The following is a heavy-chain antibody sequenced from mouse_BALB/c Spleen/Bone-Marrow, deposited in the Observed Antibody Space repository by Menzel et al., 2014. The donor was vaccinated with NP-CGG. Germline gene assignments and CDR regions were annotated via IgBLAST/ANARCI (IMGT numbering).Heavy chain of an antibody. CDR1: GFNIKDIF. V-gene: IGHV14-3*02. D-gene: IGHD1-1*01. CDR3: ARGYSGSPFAY. Sequence: EVKLQESGAELVRPGASVKLSCTASGFNIKDIFLHWVKQRPEQGLEWIGRIDPANDNISYDPKFQGKATITADTSSNTAYLQLSSLTSEDTAVYFCARGYSGSPFAYWGQGTLVTVSA. CDR2: IDPANDNI. J-gene: IGHJ3*01.